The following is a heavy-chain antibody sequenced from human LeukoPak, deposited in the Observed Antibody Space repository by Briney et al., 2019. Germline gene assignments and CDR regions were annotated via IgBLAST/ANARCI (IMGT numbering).Heavy chain of an antibody. CDR1: GGTFSSYA. J-gene: IGHJ4*02. V-gene: IGHV1-69*05. CDR3: ASAALAYCGGDCYHTFDY. D-gene: IGHD2-21*02. CDR2: IIPIFGTA. Sequence: SVKVSCKASGGTFSSYAISWVRQAPGQGLEWMGGIIPIFGTANYAQKFQGRVTITTDESTSTAYMELSSLRSEDAAVYYCASAALAYCGGDCYHTFDYWGQGTLVTVSS.